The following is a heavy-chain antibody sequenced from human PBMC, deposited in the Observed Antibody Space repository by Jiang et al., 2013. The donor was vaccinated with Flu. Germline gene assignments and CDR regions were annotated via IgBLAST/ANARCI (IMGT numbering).Heavy chain of an antibody. CDR3: ARQGYCTGRNICYQYYHTGLDV. CDR2: IYPGDSDT. Sequence: PGESLKISCTGPGYSFNRFWIGWVRQTPGKGLEWMGIIYPGDSDTRYSPSFQGQVTISADKSISTAYLQWSSLKASDTAMYYCARQGYCTGRNICYQYYHTGLDVWGQGTTVTVSS. V-gene: IGHV5-51*01. D-gene: IGHD2-8*02. CDR1: GYSFNRFW. J-gene: IGHJ6*02.